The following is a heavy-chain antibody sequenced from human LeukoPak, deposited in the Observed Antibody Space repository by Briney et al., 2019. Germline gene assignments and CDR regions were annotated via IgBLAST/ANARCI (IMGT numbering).Heavy chain of an antibody. J-gene: IGHJ4*02. CDR2: ISSSGSTI. V-gene: IGHV3-11*01. CDR1: GFTFSDYY. CDR3: ARGGWYGDYSSEGISFDR. Sequence: GGSLRLSCAASGFTFSDYYMSWIRQAPGKGLEWVSYISSSGSTIDYADSVKGRFTISRDNAKNSLYLQMNSLRAEDTAVYYCARGGWYGDYSSEGISFDRWGQGTLVTVSS. D-gene: IGHD4-17*01.